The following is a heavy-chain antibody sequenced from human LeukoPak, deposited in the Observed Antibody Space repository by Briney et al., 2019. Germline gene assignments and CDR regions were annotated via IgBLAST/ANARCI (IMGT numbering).Heavy chain of an antibody. CDR2: ISGSGGST. V-gene: IGHV3-23*01. D-gene: IGHD2-2*01. CDR1: GFTFSSYA. J-gene: IGHJ4*02. Sequence: GGSLRLSCAASGFTFSSYAMSWVRQAPGKGLEWVSAISGSGGSTYYADSVKGRSTISRDNSKNTLYLQMNSLRAEDTAVYYCAGTPAGIVVVPADFDYWGQGTLVTVSS. CDR3: AGTPAGIVVVPADFDY.